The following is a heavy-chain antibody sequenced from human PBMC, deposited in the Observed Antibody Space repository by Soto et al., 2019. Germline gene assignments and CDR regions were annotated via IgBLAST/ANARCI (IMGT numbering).Heavy chain of an antibody. CDR2: IIPIFGSA. Sequence: QVQLVQSGAEVKKPGSSVKVSCKASGGTFSNYALSWVRQAPGQGLEWMGGIIPIFGSANYAQRFQGRVTITADDSTSTAYMELSSLRPDDTALYYCAREVTVASYSFDLWGQGTLVTVPS. CDR3: AREVTVASYSFDL. V-gene: IGHV1-69*01. J-gene: IGHJ4*02. D-gene: IGHD5-12*01. CDR1: GGTFSNYA.